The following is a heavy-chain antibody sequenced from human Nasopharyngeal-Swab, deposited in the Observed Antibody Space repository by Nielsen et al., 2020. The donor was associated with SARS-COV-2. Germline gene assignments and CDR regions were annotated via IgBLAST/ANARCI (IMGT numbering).Heavy chain of an antibody. J-gene: IGHJ6*02. Sequence: GESLKIPCAASGFTFSSYSMNWVRQAPGKGLEWVSSISSSSSYIYYADSVKGRFTISRDNAKNSLYLQMNSLRAEDTAVYYCARDIPLHYYGMDVWGQGTTVTVSS. V-gene: IGHV3-21*01. CDR3: ARDIPLHYYGMDV. D-gene: IGHD2-21*01. CDR1: GFTFSSYS. CDR2: ISSSSSYI.